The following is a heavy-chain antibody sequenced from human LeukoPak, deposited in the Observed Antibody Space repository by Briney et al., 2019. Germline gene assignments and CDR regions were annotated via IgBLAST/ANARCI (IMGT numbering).Heavy chain of an antibody. CDR3: ARVKSGDDILTGYYTSQYSWFDP. J-gene: IGHJ5*02. CDR2: TIPIFGTA. Sequence: ASVKASCKASGGTFTSYAISWVRQAPGQGLEWMGWTIPIFGTANYAKKFQGRVTITADESTSTAYMELSSLRSEDTAVYYCARVKSGDDILTGYYTSQYSWFDPWGQGTLVTVSS. V-gene: IGHV1-69*01. D-gene: IGHD3-9*01. CDR1: GGTFTSYA.